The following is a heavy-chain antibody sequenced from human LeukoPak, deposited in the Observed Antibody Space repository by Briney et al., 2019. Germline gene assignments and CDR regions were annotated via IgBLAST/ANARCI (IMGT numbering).Heavy chain of an antibody. V-gene: IGHV3-7*03. Sequence: GRSLRLSCAASGFTFSSYGMHWVRQAPGKGLEWVANIKQDGGEKYYVDSVKGRFTISRDKAKNSLYLQMNSLRAEDTAVYYCARSSKAESTRYSSGWYSGPPYYYGMDVWGQGTTVTVSS. D-gene: IGHD6-19*01. CDR3: ARSSKAESTRYSSGWYSGPPYYYGMDV. CDR2: IKQDGGEK. J-gene: IGHJ6*02. CDR1: GFTFSSYG.